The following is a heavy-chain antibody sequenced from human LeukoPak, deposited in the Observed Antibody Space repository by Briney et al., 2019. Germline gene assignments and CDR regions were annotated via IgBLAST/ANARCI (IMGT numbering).Heavy chain of an antibody. CDR3: ARDPLGYCSSTSCWYFDY. CDR1: GFTFSSYS. CDR2: IISSSSTI. J-gene: IGHJ4*02. D-gene: IGHD2-2*03. V-gene: IGHV3-48*01. Sequence: GGSLRLSCAASGFTFSSYSMNWVRQAPGKGLEWVSYIISSSSTIYYADSVKGRFTISRDNAKNSLYLQMNSLRAEDTAVYYCARDPLGYCSSTSCWYFDYWGQGTLVTVSS.